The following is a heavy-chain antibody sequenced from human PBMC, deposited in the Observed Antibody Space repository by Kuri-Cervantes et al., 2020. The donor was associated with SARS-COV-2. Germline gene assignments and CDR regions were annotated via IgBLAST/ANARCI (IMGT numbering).Heavy chain of an antibody. Sequence: ASVKVSCKASGYTFTSYYMHWVRQAPGQGLEWMGIINPSGGSTSYAQKFQGRVTMTRDTSTSTVYMELSSLRSDDTAVYYCANYLLWFGDFPDDAFDIWGQGTMVTVSS. CDR2: INPSGGST. J-gene: IGHJ3*02. CDR1: GYTFTSYY. CDR3: ANYLLWFGDFPDDAFDI. D-gene: IGHD3-10*01. V-gene: IGHV1-46*01.